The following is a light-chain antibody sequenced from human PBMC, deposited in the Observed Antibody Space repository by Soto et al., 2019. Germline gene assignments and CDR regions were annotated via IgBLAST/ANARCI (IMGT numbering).Light chain of an antibody. Sequence: EIVLTQSPGTLSLSPGERATLSCRASQSVSSSYLAWYQQKPGQAPRLLIYGTSSRATGIPDRFSGSGSGAAFSLPISRVEPDDLAVYCCQQYGSPAPHTLGQGTKREI. V-gene: IGKV3-20*01. CDR3: QQYGSPAPHT. J-gene: IGKJ2*01. CDR2: GTS. CDR1: QSVSSSY.